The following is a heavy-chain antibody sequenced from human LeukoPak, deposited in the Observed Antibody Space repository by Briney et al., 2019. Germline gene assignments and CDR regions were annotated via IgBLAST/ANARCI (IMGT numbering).Heavy chain of an antibody. CDR3: ARGLHSTIPYWGY. Sequence: PSGTLSLTCAVSGGSISSSNWWSWVRQPPGKGLEWIGEINHSGSTNYNPSLKSRVTISVDKSKNQVSLKLSSVTAADTAVYYCARGLHSTIPYWGYWGQGTLVTVSS. J-gene: IGHJ4*02. CDR1: GGSISSSNW. CDR2: INHSGST. D-gene: IGHD2-21*01. V-gene: IGHV4-4*02.